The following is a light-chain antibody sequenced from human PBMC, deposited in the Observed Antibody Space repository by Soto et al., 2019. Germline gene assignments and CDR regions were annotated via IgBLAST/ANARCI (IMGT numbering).Light chain of an antibody. V-gene: IGKV3-20*01. Sequence: EIGLTQSPGSLSLAPGEGATLSSRASQSVSSYSLAWYQKKPGQAPRLLIYGASSRAAGIPDRFSGSGSGTDFTLTISGLEPEDFAVYYCQQYGSSLTWTFGQGTKVDI. J-gene: IGKJ1*01. CDR2: GAS. CDR3: QQYGSSLTWT. CDR1: QSVSSYS.